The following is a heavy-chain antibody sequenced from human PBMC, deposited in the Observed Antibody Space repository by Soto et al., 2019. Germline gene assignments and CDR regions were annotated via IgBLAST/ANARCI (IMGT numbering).Heavy chain of an antibody. V-gene: IGHV4-59*08. Sequence: SETLSLTCTVSGGSISSYYWSWIRQPPGKGLEWIGFIYYSGXXNYXHSLKSRVTPSVETSNNHFSMKVTSVTDADTDVYFRARHPLGYSSSHLFDQWGQATLVTVSS. D-gene: IGHD6-6*01. J-gene: IGHJ4*02. CDR1: GGSISSYY. CDR3: ARHPLGYSSSHLFDQ. CDR2: IYYSGXX.